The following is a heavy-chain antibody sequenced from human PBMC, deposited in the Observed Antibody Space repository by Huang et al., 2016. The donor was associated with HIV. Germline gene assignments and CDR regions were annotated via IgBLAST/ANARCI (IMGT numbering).Heavy chain of an antibody. V-gene: IGHV3-23*01. CDR1: GFTFSSYA. CDR3: AKDADTSGYDVLGPFGS. D-gene: IGHD3-3*01. Sequence: EVLLLESGGGLVQPGGSLRLSCVASGFTFSSYAMGWVRQAPGKGLEWVAVITDGINNRYYAHSVKGRFAVSRDDSTNTLYLQMNSLRAEDTAVYYCAKDADTSGYDVLGPFGSWGQGTLVTVSS. J-gene: IGHJ4*02. CDR2: ITDGINNR.